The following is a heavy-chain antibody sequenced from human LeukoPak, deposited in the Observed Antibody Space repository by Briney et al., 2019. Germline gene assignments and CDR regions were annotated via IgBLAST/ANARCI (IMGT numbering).Heavy chain of an antibody. Sequence: PSQTLSLTCNVSGYSISSGGYSWTWFRQHPGKGLEWIGYIYYTGNTTYGPSLKSRVTISLDTYKGQFSLELTSLTAADTAVYYCARGGINWFDPWGQGTLVTVSS. V-gene: IGHV4-31*03. J-gene: IGHJ5*02. CDR1: GYSISSGGYS. CDR3: ARGGINWFDP. CDR2: IYYTGNT.